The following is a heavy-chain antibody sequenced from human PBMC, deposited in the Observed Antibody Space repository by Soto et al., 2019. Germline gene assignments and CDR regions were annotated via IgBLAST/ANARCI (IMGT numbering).Heavy chain of an antibody. D-gene: IGHD5-12*01. J-gene: IGHJ4*02. CDR1: GYTFTGYY. CDR2: INPNSGGT. V-gene: IGHV1-2*04. Sequence: ASVKVSCKASGYTFTGYYMHWVRQAPGQGLEWMGWINPNSGGTNYAQKFQGWVTMTRDTSISTAYMELSRLRSDDTAVYYCAREVYSGYDGRSGFDYWGQGTLVTVS. CDR3: AREVYSGYDGRSGFDY.